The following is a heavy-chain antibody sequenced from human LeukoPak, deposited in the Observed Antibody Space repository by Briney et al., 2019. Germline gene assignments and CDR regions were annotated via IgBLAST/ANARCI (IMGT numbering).Heavy chain of an antibody. J-gene: IGHJ4*02. D-gene: IGHD3-16*02. V-gene: IGHV3-30*18. CDR3: AKVKDDGYLKNYLDY. Sequence: QTGGSLRLSCAASGFTFSNYGMHWVRQAPGKGLEWVAVISYDGSNKYYADSVKGRFTISRDKSKNTQYLQMNSLRAEDTAMYYCAKVKDDGYLKNYLDYWGQGTLVTVSS. CDR1: GFTFSNYG. CDR2: ISYDGSNK.